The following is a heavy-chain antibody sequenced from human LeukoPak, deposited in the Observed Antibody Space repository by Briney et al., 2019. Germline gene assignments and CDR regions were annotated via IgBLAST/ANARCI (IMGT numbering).Heavy chain of an antibody. D-gene: IGHD3-10*01. CDR1: GYTFTGYY. V-gene: IGHV1-18*04. CDR3: GRSFGNYYGSGTPPLYFDY. CDR2: ISAYNGNT. Sequence: GASVKVSCKASGYTFTGYYMHWVRQAPGQGLEWMGWISAYNGNTNYPQKFQARVTMTTDTSTSIAYMELRSLRYDDTAVYFCGRSFGNYYGSGTPPLYFDYWGQGTLVTVSS. J-gene: IGHJ4*02.